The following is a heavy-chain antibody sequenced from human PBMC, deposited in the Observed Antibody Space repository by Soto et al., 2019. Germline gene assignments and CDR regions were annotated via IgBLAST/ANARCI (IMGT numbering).Heavy chain of an antibody. Sequence: QVQLVQSGAEEKKPGASVKVSCKASGYTFTSYAMHWVRQAPGQRLEWMGWINAGNGNTKYSQKFQGRVTITRDTSASTAYKELSSLRSEDTAVYNCAREGYDRSGYYGGEYWYFDLWGRGTLVTVSS. CDR2: INAGNGNT. CDR1: GYTFTSYA. D-gene: IGHD3-22*01. V-gene: IGHV1-3*05. J-gene: IGHJ2*01. CDR3: AREGYDRSGYYGGEYWYFDL.